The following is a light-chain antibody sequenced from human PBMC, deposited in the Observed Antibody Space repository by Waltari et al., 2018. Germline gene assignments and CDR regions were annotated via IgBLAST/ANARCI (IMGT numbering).Light chain of an antibody. J-gene: IGKJ1*01. CDR1: QSVSRS. Sequence: IVLTQSPGTLSLSPGERATLSSRASQSVSRSLAWYQQKPGQAPKLPIYCASNSATGIPDRFTGSGSETDFSLTISSLEPEDFAIYFCQHYVRLPATFGQGTKVEIK. CDR2: CAS. V-gene: IGKV3-20*01. CDR3: QHYVRLPAT.